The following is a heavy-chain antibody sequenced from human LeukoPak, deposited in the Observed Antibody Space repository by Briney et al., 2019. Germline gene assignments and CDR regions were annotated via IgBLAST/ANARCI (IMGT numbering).Heavy chain of an antibody. CDR2: ISSNGGTT. D-gene: IGHD2-15*01. CDR1: GFTFSRYA. J-gene: IGHJ4*02. CDR3: ARSTSAGGTKALDY. V-gene: IGHV3-64*01. Sequence: PGGSLRLSCAASGFTFSRYAMHWVRQAPGKGLEYVSAISSNGGTTYYANSVKGRFTISRDNSKNTLYLQMGSLRAEDMAAYYCARSTSAGGTKALDYWGQGTLVTVSS.